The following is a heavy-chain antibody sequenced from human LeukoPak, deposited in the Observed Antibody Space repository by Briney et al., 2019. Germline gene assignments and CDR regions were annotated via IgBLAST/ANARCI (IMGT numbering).Heavy chain of an antibody. CDR3: ARDRGPYSGYDSYYFDY. V-gene: IGHV4-31*11. D-gene: IGHD5-12*01. Sequence: SETLSLTCAVSGGSISSSNWWSWVRQHPGKGLEWIGYIYYSGSTYYNPSLKSRVTLSVDTSKNQFSLKLSSVTAADTAVYYCARDRGPYSGYDSYYFDYWGQGTLVTVSS. CDR1: GGSISSSNW. J-gene: IGHJ4*02. CDR2: IYYSGST.